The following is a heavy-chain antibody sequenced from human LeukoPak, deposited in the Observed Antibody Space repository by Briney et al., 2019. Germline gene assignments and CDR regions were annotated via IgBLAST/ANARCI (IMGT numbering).Heavy chain of an antibody. J-gene: IGHJ4*02. CDR2: TSYDGRSK. D-gene: IGHD2-2*01. V-gene: IGHV3-30*18. Sequence: PGGSLRLSCAASRFTFSNFGMHWVRQAPGKGLEWVAVTSYDGRSKYYADSVRGRFTISRDNSNNTLYLQMDSLRAEDSAMYYCAKDRLVVAPASMTSNFDSWGQGTLVTVSS. CDR3: AKDRLVVAPASMTSNFDS. CDR1: RFTFSNFG.